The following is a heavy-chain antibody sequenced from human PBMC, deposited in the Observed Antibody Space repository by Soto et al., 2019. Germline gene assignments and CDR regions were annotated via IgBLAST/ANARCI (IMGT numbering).Heavy chain of an antibody. J-gene: IGHJ4*02. D-gene: IGHD5-12*01. CDR3: ARSSGYVPGGY. CDR2: IHHSGST. CDR1: GYPISSGYY. Sequence: SETLSVTCAVSGYPISSGYYWGWIRQPPGKGLEWIGIIHHSGSTYYNPSLRSRITISVDTSKNQFSLKMPSVTAADTAVYYCARSSGYVPGGYWGQGILVTVSS. V-gene: IGHV4-38-2*01.